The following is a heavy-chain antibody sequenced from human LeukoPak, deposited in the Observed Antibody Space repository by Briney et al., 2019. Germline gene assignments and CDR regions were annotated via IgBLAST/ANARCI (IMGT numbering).Heavy chain of an antibody. CDR1: GGSFSGHY. J-gene: IGHJ4*02. Sequence: ETLSLTCAVSGGSFSGHYWNWIRQPPGKGLEWIGEINHGGSTNYNPSLKSRVTISVDTSQNQFSLRLSSVTAADTAVYYCARGRYVTTRGGAAAGFLDYWGQGTLVTVST. CDR3: ARGRYVTTRGGAAAGFLDY. D-gene: IGHD6-13*01. V-gene: IGHV4-34*01. CDR2: INHGGST.